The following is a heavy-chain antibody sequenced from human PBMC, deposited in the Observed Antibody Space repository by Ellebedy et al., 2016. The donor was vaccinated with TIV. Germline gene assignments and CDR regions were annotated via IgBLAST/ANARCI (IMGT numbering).Heavy chain of an antibody. V-gene: IGHV1-69*13. CDR2: IIPIFGTA. CDR3: ERDQAVAESYYYGMDV. D-gene: IGHD6-19*01. J-gene: IGHJ6*02. CDR1: GGTFSSYA. Sequence: SVKVSXXASGGTFSSYAISWVRQPPGQGLEWMGGIIPIFGTANYAQKFQGRVTITADESTSRAYMELSSLRSEDTAVYYCERDQAVAESYYYGMDVWGQGTTVTVSS.